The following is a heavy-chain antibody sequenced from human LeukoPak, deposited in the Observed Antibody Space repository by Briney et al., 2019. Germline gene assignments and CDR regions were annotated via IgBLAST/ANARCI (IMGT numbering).Heavy chain of an antibody. Sequence: GESLKISCKASGYSFTTYWFGWVRQLPGKGLEGRGIIYHGDSDTRYSPPFQGQVSISAEKSINTAYMQWSSLKASDTDMYYCARRRGGDCSSTSCSSNWFDPWGEGTRVTVYS. CDR1: GYSFTTYW. J-gene: IGHJ5*02. V-gene: IGHV5-51*01. D-gene: IGHD2-2*01. CDR3: ARRRGGDCSSTSCSSNWFDP. CDR2: IYHGDSDT.